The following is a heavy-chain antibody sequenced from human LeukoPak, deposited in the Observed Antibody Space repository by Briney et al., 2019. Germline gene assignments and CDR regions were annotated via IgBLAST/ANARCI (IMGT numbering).Heavy chain of an antibody. CDR1: GYTLTELS. J-gene: IGHJ4*02. CDR2: FDPEDGET. Sequence: ASVKVSCKVSGYTLTELSMHWVRQAPGKGLEWMGGFDPEDGETIYAQKFQGRVTMTEDTSTDTAYMELSSLRSEDTAVYYCATKNDYGNYFDYWGQGALVTVSS. D-gene: IGHD3-16*01. V-gene: IGHV1-24*01. CDR3: ATKNDYGNYFDY.